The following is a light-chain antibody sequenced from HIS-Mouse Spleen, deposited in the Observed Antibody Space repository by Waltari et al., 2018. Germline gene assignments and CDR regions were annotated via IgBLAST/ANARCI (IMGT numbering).Light chain of an antibody. Sequence: QSALTQPASVSGSPGQSIPISCTGTSSDVGSYHLVPWYQQHPGKAPKLMIYEGSKRPSGVSNRFSGSKSGNTASLTISGLQAEDEADYYCCSYAGSSTSVVFGGGTKLTVL. CDR2: EGS. CDR1: SSDVGSYHL. V-gene: IGLV2-23*01. CDR3: CSYAGSSTSVV. J-gene: IGLJ2*01.